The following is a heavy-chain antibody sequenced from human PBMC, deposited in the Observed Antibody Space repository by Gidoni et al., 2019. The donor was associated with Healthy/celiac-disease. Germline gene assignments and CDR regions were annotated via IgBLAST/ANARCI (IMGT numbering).Heavy chain of an antibody. CDR3: ASIPIPGRFLEGNDAFDI. CDR1: GGSFSGYY. J-gene: IGHJ3*02. Sequence: QVQLQQWGAGLLKPSETLSLTCAVYGGSFSGYYWSWIRQPPGKGLEWIGEINHSGSTNYNPSLKSRVTISVDTSKNQFSLKLSSVTAADTAVYYCASIPIPGRFLEGNDAFDIWGQGTMVTVSS. D-gene: IGHD3-3*01. CDR2: INHSGST. V-gene: IGHV4-34*01.